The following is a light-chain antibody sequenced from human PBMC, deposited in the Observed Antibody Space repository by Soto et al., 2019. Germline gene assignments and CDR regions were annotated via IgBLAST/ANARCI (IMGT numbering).Light chain of an antibody. V-gene: IGKV1-5*03. Sequence: DIQMTQSPSTLSASVGDRVTITCRPSQSISSWLAWYQQKPGKAPKLLIYKASSLESGVPSRFSCSGSGTEFTLTISSLQPDDFATYYCQQYNSYSRTFGQGTKVDIK. CDR3: QQYNSYSRT. CDR2: KAS. J-gene: IGKJ1*01. CDR1: QSISSW.